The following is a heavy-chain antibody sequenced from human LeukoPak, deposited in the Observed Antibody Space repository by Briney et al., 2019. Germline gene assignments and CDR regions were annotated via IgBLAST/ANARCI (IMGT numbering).Heavy chain of an antibody. J-gene: IGHJ5*02. CDR2: IYTSGST. D-gene: IGHD3-22*01. CDR1: GGSISSYY. Sequence: SETLSLTCTVSGGSISSYYWSWIRQPAGKGLEWIGRIYTSGSTNYNPSLKSRVTMSVDTSKNQFSLKLSSVTAADTAVYYCARSFRYYYDSSGYYPDNWFDPWGQGTLVTASS. CDR3: ARSFRYYYDSSGYYPDNWFDP. V-gene: IGHV4-4*07.